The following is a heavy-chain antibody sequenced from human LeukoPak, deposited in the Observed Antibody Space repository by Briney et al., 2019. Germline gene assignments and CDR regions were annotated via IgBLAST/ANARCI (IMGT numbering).Heavy chain of an antibody. Sequence: SQTLSLTCTVSGGSISSGSYYWSWIRQPAGKGLEWIGRIYTSGSTNYNPSLKSRVTISVDTSKNQFSLKLSSVTAADTAVYYCARAGPYYGSSGYRVDAFDIWGQGTMVTVSS. CDR1: GGSISSGSYY. J-gene: IGHJ3*02. D-gene: IGHD3-22*01. V-gene: IGHV4-61*02. CDR3: ARAGPYYGSSGYRVDAFDI. CDR2: IYTSGST.